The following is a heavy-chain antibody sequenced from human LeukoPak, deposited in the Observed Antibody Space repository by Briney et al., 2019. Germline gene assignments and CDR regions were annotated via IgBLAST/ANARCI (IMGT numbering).Heavy chain of an antibody. CDR2: IYHSGST. J-gene: IGHJ3*02. V-gene: IGHV4-38-2*01. Sequence: ASETLSLTCAVSGYSISSGYYWGWIRQPPGKGLEWIGSIYHSGSTYYNPSLKSRVTISVDTSKNQFSLKLSSVTAADTAVYYCARVRMGWNAISGAFDIWGQGTMVTVSS. CDR1: GYSISSGYY. D-gene: IGHD1-1*01. CDR3: ARVRMGWNAISGAFDI.